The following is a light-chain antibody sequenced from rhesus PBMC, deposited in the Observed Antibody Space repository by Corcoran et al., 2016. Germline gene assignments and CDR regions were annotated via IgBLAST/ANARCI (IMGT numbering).Light chain of an antibody. CDR2: GAS. Sequence: EIVMTQSPATLSLSPGERATLSCRASQSVSSNLAWYQQKPGPAPSLLIYGASSRATGIPVRFSGSGSGTDFTLTISSLEPEDFAVYYCQQSTNWPLTFGGGTKVEFE. CDR3: QQSTNWPLT. J-gene: IGKJ4*01. V-gene: IGKV3-42*03. CDR1: QSVSSN.